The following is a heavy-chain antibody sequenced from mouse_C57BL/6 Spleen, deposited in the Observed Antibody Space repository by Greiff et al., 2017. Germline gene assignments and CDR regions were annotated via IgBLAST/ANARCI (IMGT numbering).Heavy chain of an antibody. CDR1: GFTFSSYG. CDR3: YDDMYD. V-gene: IGHV5-6*01. CDR2: ISSGCSYT. Sequence: EVQLQQSGGDLVKPGGSLQLSCAASGFTFSSYGMSWVRPTPDKRREWVATISSGCSYTYYPDSVKGRFTISRNNAKNTLYLQMSSVKTEDTALYYCYDDMYDWGKGASVTVDS. J-gene: IGHJ4*01.